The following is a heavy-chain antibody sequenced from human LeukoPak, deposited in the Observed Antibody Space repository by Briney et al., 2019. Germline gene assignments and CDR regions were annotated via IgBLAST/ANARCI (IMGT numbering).Heavy chain of an antibody. J-gene: IGHJ4*02. D-gene: IGHD6-19*01. CDR1: GFTFSSYE. V-gene: IGHV3-48*03. CDR3: ASGLSYSSGWSLDY. CDR2: ISNSGSTI. Sequence: PGGSLRLSCAASGFTFSSYEMNWVRQAPGKGLEWVSYISNSGSTIYYADSVKGRFTISRDNAKNSLYLQMNSLRAEDTAVYYCASGLSYSSGWSLDYWGQGTLVTVSS.